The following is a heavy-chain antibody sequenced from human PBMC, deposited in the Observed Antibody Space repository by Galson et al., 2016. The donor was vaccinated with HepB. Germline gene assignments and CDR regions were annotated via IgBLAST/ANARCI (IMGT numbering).Heavy chain of an antibody. CDR3: ARDSLWWPPADAFDI. CDR2: INEDGSQK. Sequence: SLRLSCAASGFSFSNNWMAWVRQVPGKGPEWVANINEDGSQKFYVASVKGRFTISRDNAKNSLYLQMDGLRTEDTAMYYCARDSLWWPPADAFDIWGQGTMVTVSS. J-gene: IGHJ3*02. CDR1: GFSFSNNW. V-gene: IGHV3-7*05. D-gene: IGHD2-21*01.